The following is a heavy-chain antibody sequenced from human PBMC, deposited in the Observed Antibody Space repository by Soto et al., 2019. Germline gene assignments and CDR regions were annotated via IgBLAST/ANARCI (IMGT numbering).Heavy chain of an antibody. CDR3: AKMRGMEVWDYSLDY. CDR1: GFTFSSFA. CDR2: VFGHGGGP. J-gene: IGHJ4*02. V-gene: IGHV3-23*01. Sequence: ESGGDLVQPGGSLRLSCAASGFTFSSFAMSWVRQAPGKGLEWVSRVFGHGGGPDYADSVKGRFTISRDNSKNTLFLQMSSLRVDDTAIYYCAKMRGMEVWDYSLDYWGQGTLVTVSS. D-gene: IGHD2-21*01.